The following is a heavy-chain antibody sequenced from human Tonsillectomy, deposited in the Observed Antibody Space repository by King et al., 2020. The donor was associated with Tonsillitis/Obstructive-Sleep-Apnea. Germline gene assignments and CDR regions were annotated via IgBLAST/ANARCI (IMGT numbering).Heavy chain of an antibody. V-gene: IGHV4-34*01. CDR2: INHSGST. J-gene: IGHJ6*03. CDR1: GVSFSGYY. D-gene: IGHD4-23*01. Sequence: VQLQKWGAGLLKPSETLSLTCAVYGVSFSGYYWSWIRQPPGKGLEWIGEINHSGSTNYNPSLKSRVTISVDTSKNQFSLKLSSVTAADTAVYYCARGAVADHTDMDVWGKGTTVTVSS. CDR3: ARGAVADHTDMDV.